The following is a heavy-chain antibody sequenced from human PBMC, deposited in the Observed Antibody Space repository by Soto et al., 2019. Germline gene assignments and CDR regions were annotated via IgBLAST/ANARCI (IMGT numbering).Heavy chain of an antibody. CDR3: ARDVIAVYGSADY. Sequence: EVQLVETGGGLVQPGGSLRLSCAASAFAFRSNYLSWVRQAPGKGLEWVSALSADGGAYYADSVKGRFAISRDNSKTTLYLQMDSLTAEYTAIYYCARDVIAVYGSADYWGQGTVGTVSS. CDR2: LSADGGA. D-gene: IGHD6-19*01. V-gene: IGHV3-53*02. CDR1: AFAFRSNY. J-gene: IGHJ4*02.